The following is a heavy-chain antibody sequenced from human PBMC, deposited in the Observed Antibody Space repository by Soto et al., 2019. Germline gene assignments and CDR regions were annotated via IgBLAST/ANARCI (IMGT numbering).Heavy chain of an antibody. Sequence: GGSLRLSCAVSGLTFSTYAMHWVRQAPGEGLEWVAYVWYDGSNADYADSVKGRFTISRDNSKNTLYLQMNNLRAEDTAVYYCARDSGRGLYYYGMDVWGQGTTVTVSS. CDR1: GLTFSTYA. CDR2: VWYDGSNA. J-gene: IGHJ6*02. V-gene: IGHV3-33*01. CDR3: ARDSGRGLYYYGMDV. D-gene: IGHD3-10*01.